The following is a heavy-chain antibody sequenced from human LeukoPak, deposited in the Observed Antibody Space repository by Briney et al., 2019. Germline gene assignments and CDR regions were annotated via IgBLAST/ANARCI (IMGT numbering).Heavy chain of an antibody. CDR2: ISYSGST. Sequence: SETLSLTCTVSGGSISSSHYYWGWIRQPPGKGLEWIGSISYSGSTYYNPSLKSRVTISVDTSKNQFSLKLSSVTAADTAVYYCARGPRFGELLWHWFDPWGQGTLVTVSS. CDR1: GGSISSSHYY. CDR3: ARGPRFGELLWHWFDP. D-gene: IGHD3-10*01. J-gene: IGHJ5*02. V-gene: IGHV4-39*07.